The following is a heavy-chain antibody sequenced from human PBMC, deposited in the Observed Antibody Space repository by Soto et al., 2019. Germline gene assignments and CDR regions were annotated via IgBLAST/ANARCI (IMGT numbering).Heavy chain of an antibody. Sequence: LRLSCAASGFTFSSYWMHWVRQAPGKGLVWVSRINSDGSSTSYADSVKGRFTISRDNAKNTLYLQMNSLRAEDTAVYYCARDNIPYDYVWGSTVDYWGQGTLVTVSS. D-gene: IGHD3-16*01. V-gene: IGHV3-74*01. CDR1: GFTFSSYW. CDR3: ARDNIPYDYVWGSTVDY. J-gene: IGHJ4*02. CDR2: INSDGSST.